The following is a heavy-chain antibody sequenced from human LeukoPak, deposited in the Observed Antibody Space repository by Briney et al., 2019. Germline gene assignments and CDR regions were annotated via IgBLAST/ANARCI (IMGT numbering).Heavy chain of an antibody. J-gene: IGHJ5*02. D-gene: IGHD3-9*01. CDR3: ARSNYDIWFDP. CDR1: GGSISSSNW. V-gene: IGHV4-4*02. CDR2: IFQSGST. Sequence: PSGTLSLTCAVSGGSISSSNWWSWVRQPPGKGLQWIGKIFQSGSTNYNPSLKSRVTISVDRSKNQFSLKLSSVTAADTAVYYCARSNYDIWFDPWGQGTLATVSS.